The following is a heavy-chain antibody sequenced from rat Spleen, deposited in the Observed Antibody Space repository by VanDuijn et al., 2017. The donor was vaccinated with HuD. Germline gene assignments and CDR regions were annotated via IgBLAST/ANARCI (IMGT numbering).Heavy chain of an antibody. CDR2: INYDGDRT. J-gene: IGHJ4*01. CDR3: ARRDPTTEGMDA. V-gene: IGHV5-20*01. D-gene: IGHD1-11*01. CDR1: GFTFSAYG. Sequence: EVQLVESDGGLVQPGRSMKLSCAASGFTFSAYGLAWVLQAPTRGLEWVASINYDGDRTYYRDSVKGRFTISRDNARSSLYLQMNSLKSEDTATYYCARRDPTTEGMDAWGQGASVTVSS.